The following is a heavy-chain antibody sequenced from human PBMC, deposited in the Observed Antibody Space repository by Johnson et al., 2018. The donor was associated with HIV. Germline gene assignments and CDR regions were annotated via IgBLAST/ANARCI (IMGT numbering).Heavy chain of an antibody. V-gene: IGHV3-11*01. J-gene: IGHJ3*02. D-gene: IGHD6-13*01. Sequence: QVQLVESGGGLVKPGGSLRLSCAASGFTFSDYYMSWIRQAPGKGLEWVSYISSSGSTIYYADSVKGRFTIARDNAKNTLYLQMNSLRAEATAVYYCAKESSSWYSTHAFDIWGQGTMVTVSS. CDR1: GFTFSDYY. CDR3: AKESSSWYSTHAFDI. CDR2: ISSSGSTI.